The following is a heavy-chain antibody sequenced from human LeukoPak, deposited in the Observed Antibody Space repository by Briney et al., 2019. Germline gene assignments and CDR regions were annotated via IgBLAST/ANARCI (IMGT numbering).Heavy chain of an antibody. Sequence: SETLSLTCTASGGSINSGDYYWVWIRQPPGKGLEWIGSIYYSGSTSYNPSLRSRVTMTVATSKSQFSLKLSSVTAADTAVYFCARSPHIWFSERGWFDPWGQGTLVTVSS. CDR2: IYYSGST. V-gene: IGHV4-39*07. CDR3: ARSPHIWFSERGWFDP. D-gene: IGHD3-10*01. J-gene: IGHJ5*02. CDR1: GGSINSGDYY.